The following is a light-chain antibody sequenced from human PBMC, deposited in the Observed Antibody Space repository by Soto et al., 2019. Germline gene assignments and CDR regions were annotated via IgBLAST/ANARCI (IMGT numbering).Light chain of an antibody. V-gene: IGKV1-5*01. CDR1: QSISSW. CDR2: DAS. CDR3: QQYNSYPWP. Sequence: DIQMTQSPSTLSAYVGDTVTVTCRASQSISSWLAWYQQKPGKAPNLLIYDASSLEGGVPSRFSGSGSGTEFTLTISRLQPDDSATFYCQQYNSYPWPFGQGTRVEIK. J-gene: IGKJ1*01.